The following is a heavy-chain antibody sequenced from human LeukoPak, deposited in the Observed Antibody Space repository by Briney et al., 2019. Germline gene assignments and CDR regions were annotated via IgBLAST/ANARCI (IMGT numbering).Heavy chain of an antibody. D-gene: IGHD4-23*01. CDR1: GFTFNAYN. V-gene: IGHV3-21*01. Sequence: GGSLRLSCAASGFTFNAYNMNWVRQAPGKGLEWVSTITSRSAYLSYADSLEGRFTISRDNAKSSLYLQMNSLRVEDTALYYCARDSYYGGINFDYWGQGVLVTVSS. CDR2: ITSRSAYL. CDR3: ARDSYYGGINFDY. J-gene: IGHJ4*02.